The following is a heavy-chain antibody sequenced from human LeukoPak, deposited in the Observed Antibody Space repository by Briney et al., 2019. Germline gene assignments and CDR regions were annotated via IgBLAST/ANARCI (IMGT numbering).Heavy chain of an antibody. D-gene: IGHD5-18*01. CDR2: ISGSGGST. V-gene: IGHV3-23*01. J-gene: IGHJ4*02. CDR1: GFTFSSYA. Sequence: GGSLRLSCAASGFTFSSYAMSWVRQAPGKGLEWVSAISGSGGSTYYTDSVKGRFTISRDNSKNTLYLQMNSLRAEDTAVYYCARGVTAMVSFAYFDYWGQGTLVTVSS. CDR3: ARGVTAMVSFAYFDY.